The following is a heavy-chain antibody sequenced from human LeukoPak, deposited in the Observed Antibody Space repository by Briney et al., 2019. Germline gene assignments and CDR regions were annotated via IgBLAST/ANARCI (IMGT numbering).Heavy chain of an antibody. CDR2: IYPGDSDT. CDR3: ARHVGGYGDYYYYYYYYMDV. CDR1: GYSFTSYW. D-gene: IGHD4-17*01. Sequence: GESLKISCKGSGYSFTSYWIGWVRQMPGKGLEWMGIIYPGDSDTRYSPSFQGQVTISADKSISTAYLQWSSLKASDTAVYYCARHVGGYGDYYYYYYYYMDVWGKGTTVTVSS. V-gene: IGHV5-51*01. J-gene: IGHJ6*03.